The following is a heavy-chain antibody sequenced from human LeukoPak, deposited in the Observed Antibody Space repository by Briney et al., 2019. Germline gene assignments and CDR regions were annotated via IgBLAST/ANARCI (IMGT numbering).Heavy chain of an antibody. V-gene: IGHV3-23*01. D-gene: IGHD6-19*01. CDR3: AKPVSGGLAVTADWFHL. CDR1: GFTVSSNY. Sequence: PGGSLRLSCAAPGFTVSSNYMSWVRQAPGKGLEWVSTINANSGTTSYAASVRGRFTISRDNSKNTLYLQVTTLRADDTATYYCAKPVSGGLAVTADWFHLWGQGTLVVVSS. J-gene: IGHJ5*01. CDR2: INANSGTT.